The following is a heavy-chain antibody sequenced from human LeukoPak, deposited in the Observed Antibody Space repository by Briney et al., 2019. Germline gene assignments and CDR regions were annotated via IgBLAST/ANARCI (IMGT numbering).Heavy chain of an antibody. J-gene: IGHJ4*02. CDR1: GFTFSDYY. V-gene: IGHV3-11*01. Sequence: PGGSLRLSCAASGFTFSDYYMSWIRQAPGKGLEWVSYISSSGSTIYYADSVKGRFTISRDNSKNTLYLQMNSLRAEDTAVYYCAKVQGEINIVVVPAAMGGFDYWGQGTLVTVSS. CDR2: ISSSGSTI. CDR3: AKVQGEINIVVVPAAMGGFDY. D-gene: IGHD2-2*01.